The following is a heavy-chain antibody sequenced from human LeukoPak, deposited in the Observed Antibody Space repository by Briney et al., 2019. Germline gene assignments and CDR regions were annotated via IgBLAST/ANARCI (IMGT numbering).Heavy chain of an antibody. D-gene: IGHD3-16*01. Sequence: GASVKVSCKASGYTFTGHYMHWVRQAPGQGLEWVGLINPNGGSTGYAQRFQGRVTVTTDTSTSTVYMELNSLGSEDTAVYYCARERRAWGEDFWGQGTLVTVSS. V-gene: IGHV1-46*01. CDR2: INPNGGST. CDR1: GYTFTGHY. J-gene: IGHJ4*02. CDR3: ARERRAWGEDF.